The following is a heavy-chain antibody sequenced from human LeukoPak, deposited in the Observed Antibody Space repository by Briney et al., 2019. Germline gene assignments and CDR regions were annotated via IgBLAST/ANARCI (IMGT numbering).Heavy chain of an antibody. Sequence: SETLSLTCAVYGGSFSGYYWSWIRQPPGKGLEWIGRIYTSGSTNYNPSLKSRVTISVDTSKNPFSLKLSSVTAADTAVYYCAREDDSSGYYPFDPWGQGTLVTVSS. D-gene: IGHD3-22*01. CDR1: GGSFSGYY. V-gene: IGHV4-4*08. CDR2: IYTSGST. J-gene: IGHJ5*02. CDR3: AREDDSSGYYPFDP.